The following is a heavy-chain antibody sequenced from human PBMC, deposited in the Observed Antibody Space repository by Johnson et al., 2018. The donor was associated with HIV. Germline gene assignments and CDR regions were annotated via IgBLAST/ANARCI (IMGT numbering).Heavy chain of an antibody. D-gene: IGHD3-3*01. CDR2: IYSGGST. Sequence: MQLVESGGGLIQPGGSLRLSCAASGFTVSSNYMNWVRQAPGKGLEWVSVIYSGGSTFYADSVKGRFTISRDNSKNTLYLQMNSLRAEDTAVYYCAKPYYDFWTGQGVDIWGQGTVVTVS. CDR3: AKPYYDFWTGQGVDI. CDR1: GFTVSSNY. V-gene: IGHV3-66*03. J-gene: IGHJ3*02.